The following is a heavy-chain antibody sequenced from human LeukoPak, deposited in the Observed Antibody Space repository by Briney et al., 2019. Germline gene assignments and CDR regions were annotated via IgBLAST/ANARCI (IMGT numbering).Heavy chain of an antibody. CDR3: AKDRGGYYYYFDY. D-gene: IGHD3-22*01. J-gene: IGHJ4*02. V-gene: IGHV3-33*06. Sequence: GGSLRLSCAASGFSFSNYGMHWVRQAPGKGLEWVAVIWYDGSNKYYADSVKGRFTISRDDSKNTLYLQMNSLRAEDTAVYYCAKDRGGYYYYFDYWGQGTLVTVSS. CDR1: GFSFSNYG. CDR2: IWYDGSNK.